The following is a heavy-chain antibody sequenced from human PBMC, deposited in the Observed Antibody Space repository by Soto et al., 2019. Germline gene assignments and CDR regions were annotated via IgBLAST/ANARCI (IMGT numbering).Heavy chain of an antibody. CDR3: ASVRERGELRGGEGSMDV. CDR1: GGSISSYY. J-gene: IGHJ6*04. V-gene: IGHV4-59*01. Sequence: SETLSLTCTVSGGSISSYYWSWIRQPLGKGLEWIGYIYYSGSTNYNPSLKSRVTISVDTSKNQFSLKLSSVTAADTAVYYCASVRERGELRGGEGSMDVWGKGTTVTVSS. D-gene: IGHD3-10*01. CDR2: IYYSGST.